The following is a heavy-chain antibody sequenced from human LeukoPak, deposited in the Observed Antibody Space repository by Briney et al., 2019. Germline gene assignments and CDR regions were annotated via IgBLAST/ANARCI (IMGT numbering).Heavy chain of an antibody. CDR2: ISSSSSYI. V-gene: IGHV3-21*01. D-gene: IGHD4/OR15-4a*01. Sequence: PGGSLRLSCAASGFTFSSYSMNWVRQAPGKGLEWVSSISSSSSYIYYADSVKGRFTISRDNAKNSLYLQMNSLRAEDTAVYYCARDPVLANDAFDIWGQGTMVTVSS. CDR3: ARDPVLANDAFDI. CDR1: GFTFSSYS. J-gene: IGHJ3*02.